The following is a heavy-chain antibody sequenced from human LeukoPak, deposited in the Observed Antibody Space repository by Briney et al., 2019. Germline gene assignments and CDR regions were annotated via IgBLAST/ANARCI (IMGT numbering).Heavy chain of an antibody. CDR3: ARAIGGRSYFGGDY. Sequence: TGGSLRLSCEASGFTFNTYWMHCVRQAPGKGLVWFARIQTDGSTTNCADSVKGRFTISRDNAKNTLYLQMNSLTAEDTAVYYCARAIGGRSYFGGDYWGQGALVTVSS. V-gene: IGHV3-74*01. D-gene: IGHD1-26*01. CDR2: IQTDGSTT. CDR1: GFTFNTYW. J-gene: IGHJ4*02.